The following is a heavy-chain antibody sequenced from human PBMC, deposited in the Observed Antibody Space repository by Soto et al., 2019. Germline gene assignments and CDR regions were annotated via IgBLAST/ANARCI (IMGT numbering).Heavy chain of an antibody. Sequence: QVQLVQSGAEVKKPGASVKVSCKASGYTFTSYGISWVRQTPGQGLEWMGWISAYNGNTNSAQKLQGRVTMTTDTSTNTAYMERRSLRSDDTAVDYCARSGVWEPRDYWGQGTLVTVSS. CDR3: ARSGVWEPRDY. V-gene: IGHV1-18*01. CDR2: ISAYNGNT. J-gene: IGHJ4*02. D-gene: IGHD1-26*01. CDR1: GYTFTSYG.